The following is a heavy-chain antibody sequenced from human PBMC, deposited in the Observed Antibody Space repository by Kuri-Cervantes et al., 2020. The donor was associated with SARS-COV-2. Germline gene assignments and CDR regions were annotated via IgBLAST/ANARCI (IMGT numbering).Heavy chain of an antibody. D-gene: IGHD6-13*01. CDR3: AREKGSSSWPIDY. V-gene: IGHV3-20*04. J-gene: IGHJ4*02. CDR1: GFTFSSYW. CDR2: INWNGGST. Sequence: GESLKISCAASGFTFSSYWMSWVRQAPGKGLEWVSGINWNGGSTGYADSVKGRFTISRDNAKNSLYLQMNSLRAEDTALYYCAREKGSSSWPIDYWGQGTLVTVSS.